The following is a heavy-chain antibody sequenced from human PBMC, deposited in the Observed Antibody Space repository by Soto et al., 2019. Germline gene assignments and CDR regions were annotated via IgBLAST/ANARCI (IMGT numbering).Heavy chain of an antibody. Sequence: EVQLVESGGGLAQPGGSLRLSCTASGFSLNGYAMNWVRQAPGRGQEWVSYISSSSGAIDYAESVKGRITVSRDNTKNLIYPQMKSLRAEDTALYCCARDRSVGSTLYYYMGVWSEGTPVTVSS. CDR2: ISSSSGAI. CDR3: ARDRSVGSTLYYYMGV. CDR1: GFSLNGYA. D-gene: IGHD6-13*01. V-gene: IGHV3-48*01. J-gene: IGHJ6*03.